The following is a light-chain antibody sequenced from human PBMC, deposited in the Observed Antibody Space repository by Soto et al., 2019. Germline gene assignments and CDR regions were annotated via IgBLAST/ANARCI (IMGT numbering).Light chain of an antibody. J-gene: IGKJ2*01. CDR3: QQYGSSPYT. V-gene: IGKV3-20*01. CDR2: GAS. Sequence: EIVLTQSPGTLSLSPGERATLSCRASQRVSSSYLAWYQQRPGQAPSLLIYGASNRATGIPDRFSGSGSGTDFTLTISRLEPEDIAVYYCQQYGSSPYTLGQGTKV. CDR1: QRVSSSY.